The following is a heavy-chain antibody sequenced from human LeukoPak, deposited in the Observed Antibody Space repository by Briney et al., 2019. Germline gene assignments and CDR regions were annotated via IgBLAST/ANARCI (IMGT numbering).Heavy chain of an antibody. CDR2: INPSGGST. CDR3: ARTPSTSETAAGSFDY. J-gene: IGHJ4*02. V-gene: IGHV1-46*01. D-gene: IGHD6-13*01. CDR1: GGTFSSYA. Sequence: ASVKVSCKASGGTFSSYAISWVRQAPGQGLEWMGIINPSGGSTSFAQKFQGRVTMTTDTSTSTAYMELRSLRSDDTAVYYCARTPSTSETAAGSFDYWGQGTLVTVSS.